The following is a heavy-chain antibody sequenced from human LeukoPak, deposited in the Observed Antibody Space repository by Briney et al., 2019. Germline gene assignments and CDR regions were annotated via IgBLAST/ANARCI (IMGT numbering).Heavy chain of an antibody. J-gene: IGHJ4*02. CDR1: GFTFSSYA. Sequence: GGSLRLSCAASGFTFSSYAMTWVRQAPGMGLEWVSAISGSGSNTYYADSVKGRFTISRDNSKNTLYLRVDSLRADDTAVYYCARGNGDYAIHPDYWGQGTLVTVSS. D-gene: IGHD4-17*01. CDR3: ARGNGDYAIHPDY. V-gene: IGHV3-23*01. CDR2: ISGSGSNT.